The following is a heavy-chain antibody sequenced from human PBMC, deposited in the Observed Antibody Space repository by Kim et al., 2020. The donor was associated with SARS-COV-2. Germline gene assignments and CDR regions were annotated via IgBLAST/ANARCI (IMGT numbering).Heavy chain of an antibody. V-gene: IGHV4-34*01. D-gene: IGHD2-2*01. Sequence: SETLSLTCAVYGGSFSGYYWSWIRQPPGKGLEWIGEINHSGSTNYNPSLKSRVTISVDTSKNQFSLKLSSVTAADTAVYYCARGGQGTTRGYFDYWGQGTLVTVSS. CDR1: GGSFSGYY. CDR2: INHSGST. J-gene: IGHJ4*02. CDR3: ARGGQGTTRGYFDY.